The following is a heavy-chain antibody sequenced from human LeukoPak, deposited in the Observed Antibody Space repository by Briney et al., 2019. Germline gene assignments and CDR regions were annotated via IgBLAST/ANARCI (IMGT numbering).Heavy chain of an antibody. J-gene: IGHJ4*02. D-gene: IGHD7-27*01. V-gene: IGHV3-21*01. Sequence: GGSPRLSCAASGFTFSSYSMNWVRQAPGKGLEWVSSISSSSSYIYYADSVKGRFTISRDNAKNSLYLQMNSLRAEDTAVYYCAKLGDGVKDYWGQGTLVTVSS. CDR3: AKLGDGVKDY. CDR2: ISSSSSYI. CDR1: GFTFSSYS.